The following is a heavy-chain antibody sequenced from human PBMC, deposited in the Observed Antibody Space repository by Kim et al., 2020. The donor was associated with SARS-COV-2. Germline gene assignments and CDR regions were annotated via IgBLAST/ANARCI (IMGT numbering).Heavy chain of an antibody. CDR1: GFTVRNNY. V-gene: IGHV3-53*01. CDR3: ARDHGWAGDGDYFDS. Sequence: GGSLRLSCAVSGFTVRNNYMNWVRQAPGKGLEWVSVIYAGGATFYADSMKGRVTISRDTSKNVVYLHMTNLRVEDTAVFYCARDHGWAGDGDYFDSWGQGALVTVSS. CDR2: IYAGGAT. J-gene: IGHJ4*02. D-gene: IGHD3-10*01.